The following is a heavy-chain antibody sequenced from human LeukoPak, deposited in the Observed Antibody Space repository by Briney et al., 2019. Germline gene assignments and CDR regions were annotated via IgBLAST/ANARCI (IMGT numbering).Heavy chain of an antibody. D-gene: IGHD5-12*01. CDR2: IVASSGST. J-gene: IGHJ4*02. V-gene: IGHV3-23*01. CDR1: GFSISNSA. Sequence: SGGSLRLFCAASGFSISNSAMSWVRQAPGKGLEWVSLIVASSGSTFYADSVKGRFTISRDSSKNTLYLQMNSLRAEDMAVYYCAKGAYDYIEMGYFDYWGQGTLVTVSS. CDR3: AKGAYDYIEMGYFDY.